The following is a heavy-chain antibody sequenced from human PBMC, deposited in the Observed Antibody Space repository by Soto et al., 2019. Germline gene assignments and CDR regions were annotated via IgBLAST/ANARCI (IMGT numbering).Heavy chain of an antibody. Sequence: GGSLRLSCAASGFTFSSYGMHWVRQAPGKGLEWVAVISYDGSNKYYADSVKGRFTISRDNSKNTLYLQMNSLRAEDTAVYYCAKPKDPYGDYMFDDWGQGTLVTVSS. CDR1: GFTFSSYG. J-gene: IGHJ4*02. V-gene: IGHV3-30*18. D-gene: IGHD4-17*01. CDR3: AKPKDPYGDYMFDD. CDR2: ISYDGSNK.